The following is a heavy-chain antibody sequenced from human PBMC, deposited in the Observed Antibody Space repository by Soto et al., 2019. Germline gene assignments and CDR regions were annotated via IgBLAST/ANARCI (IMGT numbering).Heavy chain of an antibody. V-gene: IGHV4-59*01. D-gene: IGHD3-10*01. CDR2: IYYSGST. J-gene: IGHJ6*02. CDR3: ARGSGFGYYYGMDI. CDR1: GGSISSYY. Sequence: QVQLQESGPGLVKPSETLSLTCTVSGGSISSYYWSWIRQPPGKGLEWSGYIYYSGSTNYNPSLKRRVTISVDTSKNQFSLKLSSVTAADTAVYYCARGSGFGYYYGMDIWGQGTTVTVSS.